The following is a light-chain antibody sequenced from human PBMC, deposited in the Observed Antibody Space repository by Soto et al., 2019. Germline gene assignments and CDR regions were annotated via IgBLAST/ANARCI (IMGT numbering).Light chain of an antibody. CDR2: GAS. CDR3: QQYDSSPRT. CDR1: QNTRDW. Sequence: PSSVSASVGDKLTITCRASQNTRDWVAWYQQKPGQAPRLLIYGASNRATGIPDRFSGSGSGTDFTLTISRLEPEDFAVYYCQQYDSSPRTFGQGTKVDIK. J-gene: IGKJ1*01. V-gene: IGKV3-20*01.